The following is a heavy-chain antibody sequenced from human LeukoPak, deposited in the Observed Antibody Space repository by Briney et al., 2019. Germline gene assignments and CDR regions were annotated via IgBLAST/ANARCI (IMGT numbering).Heavy chain of an antibody. V-gene: IGHV3-64*01. J-gene: IGHJ4*02. CDR1: GFTFSSYA. Sequence: GGSLRLSCAASGFTFSSYAMHWVRQAPGKGLEYVSAISSNGGSTYYANSVKGRFTISRDNSKNTLYLQMGSLRAEDTAVYYCAKGRTAQTHTISDYWGQGTLVTVSS. D-gene: IGHD5-18*01. CDR2: ISSNGGST. CDR3: AKGRTAQTHTISDY.